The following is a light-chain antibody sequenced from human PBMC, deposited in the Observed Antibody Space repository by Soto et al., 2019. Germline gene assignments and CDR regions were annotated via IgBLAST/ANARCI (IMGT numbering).Light chain of an antibody. CDR3: SSYTNINTRACV. J-gene: IGLJ1*01. Sequence: QSVLTQPPSVSGAPGQRVTISCTGSSSNTGADYDVHWYQHLPGSAPKLLIYDNNIRPSGVPDRFSGSKSGTSASLAITGLQAEDEAEYYCSSYTNINTRACVFGTGTKLTVL. CDR1: SSNTGADYD. V-gene: IGLV1-40*01. CDR2: DNN.